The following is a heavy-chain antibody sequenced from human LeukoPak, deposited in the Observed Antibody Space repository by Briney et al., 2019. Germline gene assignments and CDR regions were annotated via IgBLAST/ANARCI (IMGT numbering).Heavy chain of an antibody. D-gene: IGHD3-10*02. Sequence: GGSLRLSCAASGFTFSSHGMSWVRQAPGKGLEWVSYISSSGSTIYYADSVKGRFTISRDNAKNSLYLQMNSLRAEDTAVYYCAELGITMIGGVWGKGTTVTISS. CDR3: AELGITMIGGV. CDR1: GFTFSSHG. V-gene: IGHV3-48*04. J-gene: IGHJ6*04. CDR2: ISSSGSTI.